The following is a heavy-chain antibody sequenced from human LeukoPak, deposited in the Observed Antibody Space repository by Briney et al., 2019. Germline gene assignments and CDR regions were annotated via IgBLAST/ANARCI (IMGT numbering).Heavy chain of an antibody. V-gene: IGHV4-59*01. J-gene: IGHJ2*01. Sequence: SSETLSLTCTVSGGSISSDYWSWLRQPPGKGLEWIGFIYYSGRTKYNPSLTSRVTISVDTSKNQFSLKLSSVTAADTAVYYCARVGGDGSATEWWYFDLWGRGTRVTVSS. D-gene: IGHD5-24*01. CDR2: IYYSGRT. CDR3: ARVGGDGSATEWWYFDL. CDR1: GGSISSDY.